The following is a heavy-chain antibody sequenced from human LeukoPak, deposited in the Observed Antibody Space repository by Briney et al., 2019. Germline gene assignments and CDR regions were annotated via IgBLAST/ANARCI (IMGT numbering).Heavy chain of an antibody. D-gene: IGHD2-15*01. Sequence: PGGSLRLSCAASVFTVSSNYMSWVRQAPGKGLEGGSVIYSGGSTYYADSVKGRFTISRDNYKNTLYLPMNSLRAEDTAVYYCARVLYCSGGSCYDQYFQHWGQGTLVTVSS. CDR2: IYSGGST. J-gene: IGHJ1*01. CDR3: ARVLYCSGGSCYDQYFQH. CDR1: VFTVSSNY. V-gene: IGHV3-66*01.